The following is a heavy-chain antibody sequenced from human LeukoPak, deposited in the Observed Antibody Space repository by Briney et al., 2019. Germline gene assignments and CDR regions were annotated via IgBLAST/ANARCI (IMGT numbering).Heavy chain of an antibody. J-gene: IGHJ4*02. Sequence: GGSLRLSCAASGFTFSSYAMSWVRQAPGKGLEWVSAITGSGVTTYYADSVKGRFTISRDNSKNTLYLQMNSLRAEDTAVYYCAKGSRYCSSTSCYTAHYWGQGTLVTVSS. D-gene: IGHD2-2*02. CDR2: ITGSGVTT. V-gene: IGHV3-23*01. CDR3: AKGSRYCSSTSCYTAHY. CDR1: GFTFSSYA.